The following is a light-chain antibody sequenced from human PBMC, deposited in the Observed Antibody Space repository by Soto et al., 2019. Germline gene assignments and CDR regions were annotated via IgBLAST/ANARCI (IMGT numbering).Light chain of an antibody. Sequence: QAVVTQPPSASGTPGQGVTISCSGSTSNIGSNFVIWYQQLPGTAPKLLIYSNNKRPSGVPDRFSGSKSGTSASLAISGLQSEDEADYYCAAWDTTLNGWVFGGGTKLTVL. V-gene: IGLV1-44*01. CDR2: SNN. CDR1: TSNIGSNF. J-gene: IGLJ3*02. CDR3: AAWDTTLNGWV.